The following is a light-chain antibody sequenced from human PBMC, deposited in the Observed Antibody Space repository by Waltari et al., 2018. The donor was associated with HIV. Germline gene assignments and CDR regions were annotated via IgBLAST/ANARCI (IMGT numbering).Light chain of an antibody. V-gene: IGLV2-14*01. CDR1: DLDLGLHNY. CDR2: EVH. Sequence: SALTQPASVLGSLGQSITISCSGSDLDLGLHNYVSWYQQSFGKAPKLIIFEVHKRPSGLSDRFSGSKSGNTASRIISGLQTEDEAVYFCSSFSSGPSLYVFGTGTRVSVL. CDR3: SSFSSGPSLYV. J-gene: IGLJ1*01.